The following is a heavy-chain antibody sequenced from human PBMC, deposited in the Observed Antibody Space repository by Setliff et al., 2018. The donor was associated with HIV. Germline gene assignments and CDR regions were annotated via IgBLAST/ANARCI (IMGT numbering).Heavy chain of an antibody. J-gene: IGHJ3*02. Sequence: VASVKVSCKASGYTFTGYYMHWVRQAPGQGLEWMGWINPNSGGTNYAQKFQGRVNMTRDTSISTTYMELSRLRSDDTAVYYCARDPGYKSTWYGVFDIWGQGTMVTVSS. CDR3: ARDPGYKSTWYGVFDI. D-gene: IGHD6-13*01. CDR2: INPNSGGT. V-gene: IGHV1-2*02. CDR1: GYTFTGYY.